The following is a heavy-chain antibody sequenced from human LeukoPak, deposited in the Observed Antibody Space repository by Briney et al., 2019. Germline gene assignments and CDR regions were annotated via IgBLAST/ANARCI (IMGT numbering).Heavy chain of an antibody. Sequence: SETLSLTCAVYGGSFSGYYWSWIRQPPGKGLEWIGEINHSGSINYNSSLKSRVTISVDTSKNQFSLKLSSVTAADTAVYYCARRTIITMVRGSGAFDIWGQGTMVTVSS. CDR2: INHSGSI. V-gene: IGHV4-34*01. CDR3: ARRTIITMVRGSGAFDI. D-gene: IGHD3-10*01. CDR1: GGSFSGYY. J-gene: IGHJ3*02.